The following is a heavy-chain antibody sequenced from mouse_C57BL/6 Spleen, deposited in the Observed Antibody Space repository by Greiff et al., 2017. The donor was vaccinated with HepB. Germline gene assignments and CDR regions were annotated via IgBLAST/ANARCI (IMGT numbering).Heavy chain of an antibody. J-gene: IGHJ3*01. CDR1: GYAFSSYW. CDR2: IYPGDGDT. Sequence: QVQLQQSGAELVKPGASVKISCKASGYAFSSYWMNWVKQRPGKGLEWIGQIYPGDGDTNYNGKFKGKATLTADKSSSTAYMQLSSLTSEDSAVYFCARRTLYGSSPAWFAYWGQGTLVTVSA. D-gene: IGHD1-1*01. CDR3: ARRTLYGSSPAWFAY. V-gene: IGHV1-80*01.